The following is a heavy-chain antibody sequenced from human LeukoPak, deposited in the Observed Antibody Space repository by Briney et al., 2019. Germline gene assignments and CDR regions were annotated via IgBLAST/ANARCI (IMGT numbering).Heavy chain of an antibody. Sequence: GGSLRLPCAASGFTFSSYSMNWVRQAPGKGLEWVSSISSSSSYIYYADSVEGRFTISRDNAKNSLYLQMNSLRAEDTAVYYCARGSNWFDPWGQGTLVTVSS. V-gene: IGHV3-21*01. D-gene: IGHD6-6*01. CDR2: ISSSSSYI. J-gene: IGHJ5*02. CDR1: GFTFSSYS. CDR3: ARGSNWFDP.